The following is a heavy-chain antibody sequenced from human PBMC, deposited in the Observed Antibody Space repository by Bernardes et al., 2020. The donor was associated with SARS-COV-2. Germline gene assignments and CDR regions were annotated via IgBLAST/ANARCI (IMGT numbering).Heavy chain of an antibody. V-gene: IGHV1-2*02. CDR3: AIPPTNYDRFGMDV. CDR1: GYTFTGYY. Sequence: ASVKVSCKASGYTFTGYYMHWVRQAPGQGLEWMGWINPNSGGTNYAQKFQGRVTMTRDTSISTAYMELNRLRSDDTAVYYCAIPPTNYDRFGMDVWGQGTRVTVSS. D-gene: IGHD3-22*01. CDR2: INPNSGGT. J-gene: IGHJ6*02.